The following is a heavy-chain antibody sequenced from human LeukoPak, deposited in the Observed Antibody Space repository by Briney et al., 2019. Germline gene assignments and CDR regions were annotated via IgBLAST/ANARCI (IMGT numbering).Heavy chain of an antibody. J-gene: IGHJ4*02. CDR2: INHSGST. CDR1: GGSFSGYC. V-gene: IGHV4-34*01. Sequence: SETLSLTCAVYGGSFSGYCWSWIRQPPGKGLEWIGEINHSGSTNYNPSLKSRVTISVDTSKNQFSLKLSSVTAADTAVYYCARGRSGGYDDFDYWGQGTLVTVSS. D-gene: IGHD5-12*01. CDR3: ARGRSGGYDDFDY.